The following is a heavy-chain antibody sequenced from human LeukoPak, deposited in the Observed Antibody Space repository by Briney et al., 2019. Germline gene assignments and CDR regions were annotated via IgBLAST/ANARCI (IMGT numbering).Heavy chain of an antibody. D-gene: IGHD2-15*01. V-gene: IGHV1-18*01. CDR1: GYTFTSYG. Sequence: ASVKVSCKASGYTFTSYGISWVRQAPGQGLEWMGWISAYNGNTNYAQKLQGRVTMTTDTSTSTAYMELRSLRSDDTAVNYCAAGYCSGGSCYSDDYWGQGTLVTVSS. J-gene: IGHJ4*02. CDR3: AAGYCSGGSCYSDDY. CDR2: ISAYNGNT.